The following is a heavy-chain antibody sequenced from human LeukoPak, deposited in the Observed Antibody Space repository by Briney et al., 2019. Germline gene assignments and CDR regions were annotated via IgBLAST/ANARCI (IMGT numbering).Heavy chain of an antibody. CDR1: GSTFSSYA. J-gene: IGHJ3*02. CDR3: ARARDDYGEYHAFDI. CDR2: IIPISGTA. Sequence: GSSVKVSCKASGSTFSSYAISWVRQAPGQGLEWMGRIIPISGTANYAQKFQGRVTITTDESTSTAYMELSSLRSEETALYYCARARDDYGEYHAFDIWGQGTMVTVSS. D-gene: IGHD4-17*01. V-gene: IGHV1-69*05.